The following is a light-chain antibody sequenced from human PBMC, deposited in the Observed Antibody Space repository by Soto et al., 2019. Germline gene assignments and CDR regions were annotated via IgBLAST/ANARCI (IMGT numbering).Light chain of an antibody. V-gene: IGKV3-20*01. CDR3: QQCDTSPWT. CDR1: QSVSSY. CDR2: GAS. Sequence: EIAVTQSPDTLSLSPGERATLSCRASQSVSSYLAWYQQKPGQAPRLLIYGASSRATGIPDRFSGSGSGTDFTLAISRLEPGDSAVYFCQQCDTSPWTFGQGTKVDIK. J-gene: IGKJ1*01.